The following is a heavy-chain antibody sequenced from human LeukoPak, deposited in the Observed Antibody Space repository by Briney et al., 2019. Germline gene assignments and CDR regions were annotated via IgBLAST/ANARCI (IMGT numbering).Heavy chain of an antibody. V-gene: IGHV4-34*01. Sequence: SETLSLTCAVYGGSFSGYYWSWIRQPPGKGLEWIGEINHSGSTNYNPSLKSRVTISVDTSKNQFSLKLSSVTAADTAVYYCANAYCGGDCYRRYFQHWGQGTLVTVSS. J-gene: IGHJ1*01. CDR1: GGSFSGYY. CDR2: INHSGST. D-gene: IGHD2-21*02. CDR3: ANAYCGGDCYRRYFQH.